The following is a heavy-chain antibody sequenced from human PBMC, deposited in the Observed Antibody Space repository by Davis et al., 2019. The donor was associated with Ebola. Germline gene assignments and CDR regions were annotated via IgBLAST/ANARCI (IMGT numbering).Heavy chain of an antibody. CDR2: ISSSSSYI. V-gene: IGHV3-21*01. J-gene: IGHJ6*02. D-gene: IGHD2-21*02. Sequence: PGGSLRLSCAASGFTFSSYSMNWVRQAPGKGLEWVSSISSSSSYIYYADSVKGRFTISRDNAKNSLYLQMKSLRAEDTAVYYCARDCGGDYFYYYYYGMDVWGQGTTVTVSS. CDR3: ARDCGGDYFYYYYYGMDV. CDR1: GFTFSSYS.